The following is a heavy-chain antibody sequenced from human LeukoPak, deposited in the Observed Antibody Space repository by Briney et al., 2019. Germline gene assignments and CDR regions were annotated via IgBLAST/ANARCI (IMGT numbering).Heavy chain of an antibody. D-gene: IGHD2-21*02. CDR3: VRDRPAYCGGDCYSLGLDY. J-gene: IGHJ4*02. V-gene: IGHV3-7*03. CDR2: IRQYGSEK. Sequence: GGSLRLSCAASGFTLTTYWMSWVRQAPGKGLEWVANIRQYGSEKHYVDSVKGRFTISRDNAKNSLYLQMNSLRAEDTAVYYCVRDRPAYCGGDCYSLGLDYWGQGTLVTVSS. CDR1: GFTLTTYW.